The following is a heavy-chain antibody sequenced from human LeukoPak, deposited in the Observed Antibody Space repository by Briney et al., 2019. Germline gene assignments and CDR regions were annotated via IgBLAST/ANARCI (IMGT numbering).Heavy chain of an antibody. CDR1: GGSISSSSYY. Sequence: SETLSLTCTVSGGSISSSSYYWGWIRQPPGKGLEWIGSIYYSGSTYYNPSLKSRVTISVDTSKNQFSLKLSSVTAADTAVYYCARVKPPTMVRGYYYGMDVWGKGTTVTVSS. V-gene: IGHV4-39*01. CDR3: ARVKPPTMVRGYYYGMDV. D-gene: IGHD3-10*01. CDR2: IYYSGST. J-gene: IGHJ6*04.